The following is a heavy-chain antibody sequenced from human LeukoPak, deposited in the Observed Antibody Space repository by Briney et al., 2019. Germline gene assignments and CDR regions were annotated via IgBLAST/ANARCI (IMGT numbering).Heavy chain of an antibody. J-gene: IGHJ4*02. CDR1: GYSFTSYW. CDR3: ARHPSYTSGWPLDY. D-gene: IGHD6-19*01. V-gene: IGHV5-51*01. CDR2: VYSGDSDT. Sequence: GESLKISCQGSGYSFTSYWIGWVRQMPGKGLEWMGIVYSGDSDTRYSPSFQGQVTISADKSISTAYLQWSSLKASDTAMYYCARHPSYTSGWPLDYWGQGTLVTVSS.